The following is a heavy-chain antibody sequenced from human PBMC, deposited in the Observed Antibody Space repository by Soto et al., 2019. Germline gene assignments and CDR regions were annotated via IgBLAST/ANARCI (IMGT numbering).Heavy chain of an antibody. D-gene: IGHD3-9*01. CDR3: ARGGTVAVAAGYYNFDY. Sequence: SETLSLTCAVFGGSFSGHYCSWIRQPPGKGLEWIGEINHRGSTDYNPSLKSRVSLSVDTSKNQFSLRLSSVTAADTAFYYCARGGTVAVAAGYYNFDYWGLGTLVTVSS. J-gene: IGHJ4*01. V-gene: IGHV4-34*01. CDR1: GGSFSGHY. CDR2: INHRGST.